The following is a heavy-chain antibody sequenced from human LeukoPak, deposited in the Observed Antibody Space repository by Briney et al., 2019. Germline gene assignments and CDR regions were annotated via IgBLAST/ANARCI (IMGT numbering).Heavy chain of an antibody. D-gene: IGHD1-26*01. CDR1: GFTFSNYA. J-gene: IGHJ4*02. CDR3: AKLEGATSPPFDY. Sequence: PGGSLRLSCAASGFTFSNYAMSWVRQAPGKGLEWVSAISGSGGSTYYADSVKGRFTISRDNSKNTLYLQMNSLRAEDTAVFFCAKLEGATSPPFDYWGQGTLVTVSS. CDR2: ISGSGGST. V-gene: IGHV3-23*01.